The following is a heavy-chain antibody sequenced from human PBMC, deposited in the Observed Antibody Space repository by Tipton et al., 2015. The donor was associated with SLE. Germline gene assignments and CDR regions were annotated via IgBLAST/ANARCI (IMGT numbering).Heavy chain of an antibody. D-gene: IGHD5-18*01. CDR2: ISGSGGST. CDR3: AREVLVDTAMDYYFDY. Sequence: SLRLSCAASGFTFSSYAMSWVRQAPGKGLEWVSAISGSGGSTYYADSVKGRFTISRDNAKNSLYLQMNSLRAEDTAVYYCAREVLVDTAMDYYFDYWGQGTLVTVSS. J-gene: IGHJ4*02. V-gene: IGHV3-23*01. CDR1: GFTFSSYA.